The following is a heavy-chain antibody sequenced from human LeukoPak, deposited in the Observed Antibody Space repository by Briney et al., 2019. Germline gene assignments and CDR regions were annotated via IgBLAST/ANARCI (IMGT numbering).Heavy chain of an antibody. Sequence: PGGSLRLSCAASGFTFSSYWMSWVRQAPGKGLEWVANIKQDGSEKYYVDSVKGRFTISRDNSKNTLYLQMNSLRAEDTAVYYCAKLGGWAAAGWGFDYWGQGTLVTVSS. D-gene: IGHD6-13*01. CDR3: AKLGGWAAAGWGFDY. CDR2: IKQDGSEK. V-gene: IGHV3-7*01. CDR1: GFTFSSYW. J-gene: IGHJ4*02.